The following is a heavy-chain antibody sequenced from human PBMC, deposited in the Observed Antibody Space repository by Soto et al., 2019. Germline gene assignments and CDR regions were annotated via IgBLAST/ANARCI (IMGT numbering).Heavy chain of an antibody. CDR3: ARGIRYFDY. J-gene: IGHJ4*02. Sequence: GASVKVSCKASGGTFSSYAISWVRQAPGQGLEWMGIINPSGGSTSYAQKFQGRVTMTRDTSTSTVYMELSSLRSEDTAVYYCARGIRYFDYWGQGTLVTVSS. CDR1: GGTFSSYA. V-gene: IGHV1-46*01. CDR2: INPSGGST. D-gene: IGHD5-18*01.